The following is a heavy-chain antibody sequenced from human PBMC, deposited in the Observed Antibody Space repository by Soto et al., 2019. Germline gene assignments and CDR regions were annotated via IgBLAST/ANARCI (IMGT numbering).Heavy chain of an antibody. D-gene: IGHD6-6*01. CDR2: IYYSGHT. Sequence: TRSVGYDTSTDYYWSRILQKKGKELDSHGYIYYSGHTTYHPSLKSRVTISIDTSKTQFSLKLNSVTAADTAVYYCARVAEVEEYSSREGTWFAPWGHGTLVTV. CDR3: ARVAEVEEYSSREGTWFAP. J-gene: IGHJ5*02. CDR1: YDTSTDYY. V-gene: IGHV4-59*01.